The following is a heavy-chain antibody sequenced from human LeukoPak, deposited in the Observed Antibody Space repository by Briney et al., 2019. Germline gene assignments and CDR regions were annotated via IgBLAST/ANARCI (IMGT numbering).Heavy chain of an antibody. CDR3: AADILTGGDFDY. V-gene: IGHV1-46*01. CDR1: GYTFTSYY. Sequence: ASVKVSCKASGYTFTSYYMHWVRQAPGQGLEWMGIINPSGGSTSYAQKFQGRVTMTRDTSTSTVYMELSSLRSEDTAAYYCAADILTGGDFDYWGQGTLVTVSS. J-gene: IGHJ4*02. CDR2: INPSGGST. D-gene: IGHD3-9*01.